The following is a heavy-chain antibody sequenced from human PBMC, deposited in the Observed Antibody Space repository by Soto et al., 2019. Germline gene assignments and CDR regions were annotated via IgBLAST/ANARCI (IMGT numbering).Heavy chain of an antibody. CDR3: TREVRRALGP. CDR2: MNPGNGNT. V-gene: IGHV1-3*01. CDR1: GYTFTSYT. Sequence: GASVKVSCKSSGYTFTSYTIHWVRQAPGQGLEWMGWMNPGNGNTKYSQKFQGRVTITRDTSASTAYMEMNSLKSEDTAMYYCTREVRRALGPWGQGTLVTVSS. J-gene: IGHJ5*02.